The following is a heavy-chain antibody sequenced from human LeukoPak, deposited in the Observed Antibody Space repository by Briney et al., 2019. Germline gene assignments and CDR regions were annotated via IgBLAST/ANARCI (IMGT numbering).Heavy chain of an antibody. CDR2: IYTSGST. CDR1: GGSISSYY. D-gene: IGHD6-13*01. V-gene: IGHV4-4*07. CDR3: ARATPPSQQLVLVGAFDI. J-gene: IGHJ3*02. Sequence: SETLSLTCTVSGGSISSYYWSWIRQPAGKGLEWIGRIYTSGSTNYNPSLKSRVTMSVDTSKNQFSLKPSSVTAADTAVYYCARATPPSQQLVLVGAFDIWGQGTMVTVSS.